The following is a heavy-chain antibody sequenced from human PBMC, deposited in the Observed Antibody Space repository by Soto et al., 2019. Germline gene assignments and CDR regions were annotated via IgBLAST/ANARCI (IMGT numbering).Heavy chain of an antibody. V-gene: IGHV3-23*01. CDR3: AKRDSGSGRSPPLINY. D-gene: IGHD3-10*01. Sequence: EVQLLESGGGLVQPGGSLRLSCAASGFTFSSYSMNWVREAPGKGLGWGASVGGGGDKTFYADSVKGRFTISRDDSQNTVYRQMNSLRAEDTAVYFCAKRDSGSGRSPPLINYWGQGTLVTVSS. J-gene: IGHJ4*02. CDR2: VGGGGDKT. CDR1: GFTFSSYS.